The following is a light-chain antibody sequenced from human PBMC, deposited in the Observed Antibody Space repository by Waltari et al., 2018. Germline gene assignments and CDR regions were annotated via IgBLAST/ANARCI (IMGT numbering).Light chain of an antibody. CDR3: NSRDSSGNLVV. J-gene: IGLJ2*01. V-gene: IGLV3-19*01. Sequence: SSELTQDPAVSVALGQTVRITCQGDSLRSYYASWYQQKPGQAPVIVIYGKNNRPSGIPERFPGSSAVNTACLTITGAQAEDEADYDCNSRDSSGNLVVFGGGTKLTVL. CDR2: GKN. CDR1: SLRSYY.